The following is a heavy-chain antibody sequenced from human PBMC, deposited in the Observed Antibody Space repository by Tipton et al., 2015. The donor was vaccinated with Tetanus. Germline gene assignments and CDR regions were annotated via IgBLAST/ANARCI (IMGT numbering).Heavy chain of an antibody. D-gene: IGHD2-2*01. CDR1: GGSFSSFY. CDR2: LDYSGNT. V-gene: IGHV4-39*01. J-gene: IGHJ4*02. CDR3: AKSDRVTRTSWYFHD. Sequence: TLSLTCAVSGGSFSSFYWGWIRQPSGKGLEWIGSLDYSGNTYYNSSLMSRVTISVDTSKNQFSLRLNSVTAVDTAVYYCAKSDRVTRTSWYFHDWGQGTLVTVSS.